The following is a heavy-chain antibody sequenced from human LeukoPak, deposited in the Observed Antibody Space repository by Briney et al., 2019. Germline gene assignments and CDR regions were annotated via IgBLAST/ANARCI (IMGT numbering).Heavy chain of an antibody. D-gene: IGHD2-15*01. Sequence: GGSVRLSCAASGFTFSSYAMSWVRQAPGKGLEWVSAISGSADSTYYGDFVRGRFAICRDNSKNTVYLQMNSLRAEDTAVYYCAHFPEVYCGGGSCYLVYWGQGTLVTVSS. J-gene: IGHJ4*02. V-gene: IGHV3-23*01. CDR3: AHFPEVYCGGGSCYLVY. CDR2: ISGSADST. CDR1: GFTFSSYA.